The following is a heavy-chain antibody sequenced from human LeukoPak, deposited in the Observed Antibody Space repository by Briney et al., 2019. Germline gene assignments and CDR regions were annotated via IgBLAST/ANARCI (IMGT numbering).Heavy chain of an antibody. Sequence: GRSLRLSCAASGFTFSGFEMNWVRQAPGKGLEWVSCISTSGSTIYSADSVKGRFTFSRDNARNSLYLQMNSLRAEDTAVYYCARDGPGYSFDYWGQGTLVTVSS. CDR2: ISTSGSTI. V-gene: IGHV3-48*03. CDR1: GFTFSGFE. D-gene: IGHD5-18*01. CDR3: ARDGPGYSFDY. J-gene: IGHJ4*02.